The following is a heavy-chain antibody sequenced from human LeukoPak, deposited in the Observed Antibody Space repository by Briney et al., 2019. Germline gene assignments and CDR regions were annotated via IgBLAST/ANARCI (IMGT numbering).Heavy chain of an antibody. CDR2: INHSGST. CDR1: GGSFSGYY. D-gene: IGHD3-10*01. Sequence: SETLSLTCAVYGGSFSGYYWSWIRQPPGKGLEWIGEINHSGSTNYNPSLRSRVTISVDTSKNQFSLKLSSVTAADTAVYYCARFQFGPYYFDYWGQGTLVTVSS. V-gene: IGHV4-34*01. J-gene: IGHJ4*02. CDR3: ARFQFGPYYFDY.